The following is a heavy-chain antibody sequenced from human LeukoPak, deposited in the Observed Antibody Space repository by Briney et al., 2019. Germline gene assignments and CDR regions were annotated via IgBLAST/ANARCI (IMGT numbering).Heavy chain of an antibody. D-gene: IGHD4-17*01. V-gene: IGHV4-34*01. CDR1: GGSFTNYY. CDR3: ARDSDDYGDYGGDFGAFDI. Sequence: SETLSLTCAVYGGSFTNYYWSWIRQPPGKGLEWIGEINHSGSTKYNPTLKSRVTISVDTSKNQLSLKLSSVTAADTAVYYCARDSDDYGDYGGDFGAFDIWGQGTMVTVSS. J-gene: IGHJ3*02. CDR2: INHSGST.